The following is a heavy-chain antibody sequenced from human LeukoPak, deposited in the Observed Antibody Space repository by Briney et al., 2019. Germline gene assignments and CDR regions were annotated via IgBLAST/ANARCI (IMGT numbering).Heavy chain of an antibody. CDR2: IYYSGST. V-gene: IGHV4-59*12. Sequence: SETLSLTCAVSGVSFTRYYWTWIRQPPGKGLGFVAYIYYSGSTSYNPSLKSRVTISLDTSKNQFSLTLSSLTAADTAVYYCARGRGGNSGDNWGQGTLVTVSS. CDR3: ARGRGGNSGDN. J-gene: IGHJ4*02. D-gene: IGHD4-23*01. CDR1: GVSFTRYY.